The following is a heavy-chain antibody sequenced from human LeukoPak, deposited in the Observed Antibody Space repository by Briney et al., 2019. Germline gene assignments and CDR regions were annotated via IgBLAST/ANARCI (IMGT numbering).Heavy chain of an antibody. CDR2: ITASGSST. CDR3: ARNQPPGLSPGY. CDR1: GFTFTSYG. J-gene: IGHJ4*02. D-gene: IGHD2/OR15-2a*01. Sequence: GSLRLSCEASGFTFTSYGMNWVRQAQGEGLEWVSGITASGSSTYYADSVKGRFTISRDNSKNTLYLQMSSLRADDTAVYYCARNQPPGLSPGYWGQGTLVTVSS. V-gene: IGHV3-23*01.